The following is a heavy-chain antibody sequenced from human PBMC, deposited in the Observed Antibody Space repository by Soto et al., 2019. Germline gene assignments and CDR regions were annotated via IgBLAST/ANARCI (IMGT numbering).Heavy chain of an antibody. D-gene: IGHD3-10*01. CDR2: ISSSSSTI. J-gene: IGHJ6*03. CDR3: ARGVKDYYYYMDV. V-gene: IGHV3-48*01. Sequence: PGGSLRLSCAASGFTFSSYSMDWFRQAPGKGLEWVSYISSSSSTIYYADSVKGRFTISRDNAKNSLYLQMNSLRAEDTAVYYCARGVKDYYYYMDVWGKGTTVTVSS. CDR1: GFTFSSYS.